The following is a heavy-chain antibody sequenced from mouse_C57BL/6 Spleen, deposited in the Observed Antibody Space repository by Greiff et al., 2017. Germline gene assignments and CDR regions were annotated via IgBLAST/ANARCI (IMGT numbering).Heavy chain of an antibody. D-gene: IGHD4-1*01. V-gene: IGHV1-39*01. Sequence: EVQLQQSGPELVKPGASVKISCKASGYSFTDYSMNWVKQSTGKSLEWIGVINPNYGTTNYNQKFKGKATLTVDQSSSTAYMQRNSLTSEDSAVYYCARETVTGDFDYWGQGTTLTVSS. CDR1: GYSFTDYS. J-gene: IGHJ2*01. CDR2: INPNYGTT. CDR3: ARETVTGDFDY.